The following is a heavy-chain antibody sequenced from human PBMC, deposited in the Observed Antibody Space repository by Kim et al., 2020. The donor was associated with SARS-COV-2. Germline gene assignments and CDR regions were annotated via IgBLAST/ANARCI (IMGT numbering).Heavy chain of an antibody. CDR3: AKCIDNCRQRGLNI. Sequence: ADSGKGRFTSSRDNSKNTLDLQMNNLRAEDTAIYYCAKCIDNCRQRGLNIWGQGTMVTVSS. D-gene: IGHD1-1*01. V-gene: IGHV3-23*01. J-gene: IGHJ3*02.